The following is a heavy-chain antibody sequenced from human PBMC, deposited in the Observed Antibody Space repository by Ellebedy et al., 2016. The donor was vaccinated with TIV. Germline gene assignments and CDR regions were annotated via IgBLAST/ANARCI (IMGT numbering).Heavy chain of an antibody. D-gene: IGHD2-21*02. CDR2: INGDGGFT. Sequence: GESLKISCAVSGFTFSSYSMNWVRQAPGKGLVWLSRINGDGGFTSHADFVKGRFTISRDNAKNTLYLQMNSLKAEDTAMYYCSTLSDTGYWGHGTLVTVSS. J-gene: IGHJ4*01. V-gene: IGHV3-74*01. CDR1: GFTFSSYS. CDR3: STLSDTGY.